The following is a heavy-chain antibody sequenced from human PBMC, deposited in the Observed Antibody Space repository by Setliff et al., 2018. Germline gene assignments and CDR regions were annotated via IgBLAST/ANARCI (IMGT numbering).Heavy chain of an antibody. CDR1: GGSISSGGYY. CDR2: IYYSGST. J-gene: IGHJ3*02. CDR3: ARCSGSDDAFDI. D-gene: IGHD1-26*01. V-gene: IGHV4-31*01. Sequence: PSETLSLTCTVSGGSISSGGYYWSWIRQHPGMGLEWIGYIYYSGSTYHNPSLKTLVTISVDTSKNQFSLKLSSVTAADTAVYYCARCSGSDDAFDIWGQGTMVTVSS.